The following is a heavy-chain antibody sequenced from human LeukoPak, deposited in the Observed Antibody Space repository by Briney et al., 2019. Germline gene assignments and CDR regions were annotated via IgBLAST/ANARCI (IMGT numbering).Heavy chain of an antibody. CDR1: GFTLRSYT. V-gene: IGHV3-21*01. CDR3: ARARWVRGAFDI. D-gene: IGHD3-10*01. CDR2: IGISSNKI. J-gene: IGHJ3*02. Sequence: PGGSLRLSCAASGFTLRSYTMNWVRQAPGKGLEWVSSIGISSNKIYYADSVKGRFIISRDNAKNSVYLQMNSLRAEDTAVYYCARARWVRGAFDIWGQGTMVTVSS.